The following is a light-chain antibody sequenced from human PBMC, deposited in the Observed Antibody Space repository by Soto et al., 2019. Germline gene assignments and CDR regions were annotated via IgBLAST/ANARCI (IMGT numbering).Light chain of an antibody. J-gene: IGKJ2*01. CDR3: QQYGSSVYT. V-gene: IGKV3-20*01. CDR1: QSVSSSY. CDR2: DSS. Sequence: EIVLTQSPGTLSLSPGERATLSCRASQSVSSSYLAWYQQKPGQAPRLLIYDSSTRATGIPDRFRGSGSGTDFTLTINRLDPDDFAVYYCQQYGSSVYTFGQGTKLEL.